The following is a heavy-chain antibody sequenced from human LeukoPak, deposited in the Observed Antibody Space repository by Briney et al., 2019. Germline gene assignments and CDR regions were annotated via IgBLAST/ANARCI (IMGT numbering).Heavy chain of an antibody. V-gene: IGHV3-48*02. CDR1: GFTFSSYS. Sequence: GGSLRLSCAASGFTFSSYSMSWVRQAPGKGLEWLSYISSISSPIYYADSVRGRFTTSRDNARNLLFLHMNSLGDEDTAVYYCARDRVEQWHPDTFDIWGRGTMVTVSS. D-gene: IGHD6-19*01. CDR3: ARDRVEQWHPDTFDI. CDR2: ISSISSPI. J-gene: IGHJ3*02.